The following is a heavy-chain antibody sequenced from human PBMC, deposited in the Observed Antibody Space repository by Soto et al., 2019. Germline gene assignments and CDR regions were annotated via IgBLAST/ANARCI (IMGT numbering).Heavy chain of an antibody. V-gene: IGHV3-21*01. CDR2: ISSSSSYI. CDR3: ARGFAPNYDFWSGHAFDI. J-gene: IGHJ3*02. Sequence: EVQLVESGGDLVKPGGSLRLSCAASGFTFSSYSMNWVRQAPGKGLEWVSFISSSSSYIYYADSVKGRFAISRDIAKNSLYLQMNSLRAEDTAVYYCARGFAPNYDFWSGHAFDIWGQGTMVTVSS. CDR1: GFTFSSYS. D-gene: IGHD3-3*01.